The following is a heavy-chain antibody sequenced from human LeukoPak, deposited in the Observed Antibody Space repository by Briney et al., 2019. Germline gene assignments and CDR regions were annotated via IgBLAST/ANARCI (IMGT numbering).Heavy chain of an antibody. J-gene: IGHJ5*02. D-gene: IGHD2-15*01. V-gene: IGHV3-23*01. CDR2: IRGSGGST. CDR3: ARDMGYCSGGSCYRASYNWFDP. CDR1: GFTFSSYA. Sequence: GGSLRLSCAASGFTFSSYAMSWVRQAPGKGLEWVSAIRGSGGSTYYADSVKGRFTISRDNAKNSLYLQMNSLRAEDTAVYYCARDMGYCSGGSCYRASYNWFDPWGQGTLVTVSS.